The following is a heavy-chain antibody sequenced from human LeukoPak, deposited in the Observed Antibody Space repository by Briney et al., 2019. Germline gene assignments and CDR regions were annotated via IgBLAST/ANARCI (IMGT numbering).Heavy chain of an antibody. Sequence: PGGSLRLSCAASGFTFSSYWMHWVRQAPGKGLVWVSRINSDGSSTSYADSVKGRFTISRDNAKNTLYLQMNSLRAEDTAVYYRARGPTHGDYVNYWGQGTLVTVSS. CDR3: ARGPTHGDYVNY. CDR2: INSDGSST. V-gene: IGHV3-74*01. CDR1: GFTFSSYW. J-gene: IGHJ4*02. D-gene: IGHD4-17*01.